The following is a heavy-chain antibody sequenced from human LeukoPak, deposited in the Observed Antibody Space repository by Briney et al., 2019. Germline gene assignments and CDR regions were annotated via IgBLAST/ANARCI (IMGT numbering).Heavy chain of an antibody. J-gene: IGHJ5*02. V-gene: IGHV3-30*02. CDR3: AKDRYFRSYYYGSEAFWFDP. CDR2: IRNDGSNH. D-gene: IGHD3-10*01. CDR1: GFTFSHHG. Sequence: WGSLSLSCAASGFTFSHHGMHWVLQATGKGLEWVAFIRNDGSNHYYEDPGKGRFTISRDNAKNKLYLQMNSLRAEDTALYYCAKDRYFRSYYYGSEAFWFDPWGQGTLVTVSS.